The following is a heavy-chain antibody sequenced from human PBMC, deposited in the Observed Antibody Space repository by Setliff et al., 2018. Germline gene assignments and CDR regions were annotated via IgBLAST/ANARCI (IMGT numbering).Heavy chain of an antibody. CDR2: INPNSGGT. V-gene: IGHV1-2*04. J-gene: IGHJ6*02. CDR1: GYTFTGYY. CDR3: ARGPRITIFGVVSLSLYGMDV. D-gene: IGHD3-3*01. Sequence: VASVKVSCKASGYTFTGYYMHWVRQAPGQGLEWMGWINPNSGGTNYVQKFQGWVTMTRDTSISTAYMELSRLRSDDTAVYYCARGPRITIFGVVSLSLYGMDVWGQGTTVTVSS.